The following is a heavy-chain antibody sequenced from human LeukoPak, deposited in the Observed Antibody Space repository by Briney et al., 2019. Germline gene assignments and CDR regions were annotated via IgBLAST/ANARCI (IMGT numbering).Heavy chain of an antibody. D-gene: IGHD3-3*01. CDR2: ITNSGSTT. CDR1: GFTFSDYY. Sequence: GGSLRLSCVASGFTFSDYYMSWIRQAPGKRLEWISYITNSGSTTFYADSVKGRFTISRDNGKNSLYLQLNSLRAEDTAVYYCATDRGFASFDYWGQGTLVTVSS. V-gene: IGHV3-11*04. CDR3: ATDRGFASFDY. J-gene: IGHJ4*02.